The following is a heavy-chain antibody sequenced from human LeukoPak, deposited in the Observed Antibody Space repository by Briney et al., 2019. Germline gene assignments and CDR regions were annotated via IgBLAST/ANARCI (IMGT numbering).Heavy chain of an antibody. J-gene: IGHJ6*02. CDR2: ISRDGGST. CDR3: AKDLYTGSYYFYGMDV. V-gene: IGHV3-43*01. D-gene: IGHD1-26*01. CDR1: GFTFDDYT. Sequence: AGGSLRLSCAASGFTFDDYTMHWVRQAPGKGLEWVSLISRDGGSTYYADSVKGRFTISRDNRKNTLYLQMNSLRTEDTASYYCAKDLYTGSYYFYGMDVWGQGTTVTVSS.